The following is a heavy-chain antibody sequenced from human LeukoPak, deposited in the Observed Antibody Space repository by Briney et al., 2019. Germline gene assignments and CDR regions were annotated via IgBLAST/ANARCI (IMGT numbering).Heavy chain of an antibody. CDR3: AREGRQVTQLYGSYIFDY. CDR2: IYHSGST. Sequence: SETLSLTCAVSGYSISSSYYWGWIRQPPGKGLEWIGSIYHSGSTYYNPSLKSRVTISVDTSKNQFPLKLSSVTAADTAVYYCAREGRQVTQLYGSYIFDYWGQGTLVTVSS. V-gene: IGHV4-38-2*01. D-gene: IGHD4-11*01. CDR1: GYSISSSYY. J-gene: IGHJ4*02.